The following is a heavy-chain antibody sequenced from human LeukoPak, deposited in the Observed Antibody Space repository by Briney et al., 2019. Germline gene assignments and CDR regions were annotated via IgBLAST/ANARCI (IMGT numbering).Heavy chain of an antibody. D-gene: IGHD3-3*01. CDR3: ARDGDFWSGAYYFDY. V-gene: IGHV3-21*01. CDR1: GFTFSSYS. Sequence: GGSLRLSCAASGFTFSSYSMNWVRQAAGKGLEWVSSISSSSSYIYYADSVKGRFTISRDNAKNSLYLQMNSLRAEDTAVYYCARDGDFWSGAYYFDYWGQGTLVTVSS. J-gene: IGHJ4*02. CDR2: ISSSSSYI.